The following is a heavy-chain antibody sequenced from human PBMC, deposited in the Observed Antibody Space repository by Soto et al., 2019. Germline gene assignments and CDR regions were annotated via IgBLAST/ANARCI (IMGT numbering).Heavy chain of an antibody. V-gene: IGHV5-51*01. J-gene: IGHJ4*02. D-gene: IGHD3-16*01. Sequence: ESLKISCKGSGYYFTNYYIAWVRQMPGKGLEYMGIIYPGDSETTYSPAFQGQVTISADKSISTAYLQWSSLKASDTAIYYCARGLQELSSISYPYWGQGTLVTGSS. CDR2: IYPGDSET. CDR3: ARGLQELSSISYPY. CDR1: GYYFTNYY.